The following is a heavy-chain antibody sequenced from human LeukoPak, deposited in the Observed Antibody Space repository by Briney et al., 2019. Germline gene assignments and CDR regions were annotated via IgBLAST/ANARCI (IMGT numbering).Heavy chain of an antibody. CDR1: GGSFSGYY. CDR3: ARGVWDSRSWSRRRYYFDY. V-gene: IGHV4-34*01. Sequence: SETLSLTCAVYGGSFSGYYWSWIRHPPGKGLEWSGEINHSGSTNYNPSPKCRVTISVDTSKNQFSLKLSSVTAADTAVYYCARGVWDSRSWSRRRYYFDYWGQGTLVTVSS. D-gene: IGHD6-13*01. J-gene: IGHJ4*02. CDR2: INHSGST.